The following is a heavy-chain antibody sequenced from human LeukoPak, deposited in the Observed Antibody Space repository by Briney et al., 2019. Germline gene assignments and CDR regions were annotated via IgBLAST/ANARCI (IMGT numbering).Heavy chain of an antibody. V-gene: IGHV3-53*01. J-gene: IGHJ4*02. CDR2: IYSGGST. CDR3: ARGYCGGDCYYDS. CDR1: GFTVSSNY. Sequence: PGGSLRLSCAASGFTVSSNYMSWVRQAPGKGLEWVSVIYSGGSTYYADSVKGRFTISRDNSENTLYLQMNSLRAEDTAVYYCARGYCGGDCYYDSGGQGTLVTVSS. D-gene: IGHD2-21*02.